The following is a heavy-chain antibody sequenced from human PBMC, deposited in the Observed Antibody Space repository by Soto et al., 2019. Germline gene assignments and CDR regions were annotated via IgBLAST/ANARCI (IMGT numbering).Heavy chain of an antibody. CDR3: AKVVAVAGSAEINWFDP. J-gene: IGHJ5*02. D-gene: IGHD6-19*01. CDR2: IIPILGIT. V-gene: IGHV1-69*02. CDR1: GGTFSSYT. Sequence: ASVKVSCKASGGTFSSYTISWVRQAPGQGLEWKGKIIPILGITKYAQKFQGKVTITTDKTKSTANKKQNSQKAEDTALYYCAKVVAVAGSAEINWFDPWGQGTLVTVSS.